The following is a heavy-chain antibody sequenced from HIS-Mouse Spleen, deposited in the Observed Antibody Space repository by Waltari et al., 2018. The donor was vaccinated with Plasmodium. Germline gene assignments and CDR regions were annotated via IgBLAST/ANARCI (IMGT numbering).Heavy chain of an antibody. CDR2: INPNSGGT. J-gene: IGHJ1*01. CDR3: ARVLGYKAAAGTFVEYFQH. D-gene: IGHD6-13*01. V-gene: IGHV1-2*02. CDR1: GSTFTGYY. Sequence: QVQLVQSGAEVKKPGASVKVSCKASGSTFTGYYIPWVRQAPGQGLEWMGWINPNSGGTNYAQKFQGRVTMTRDTSISTAYMELSRLRSDDTAVYYCARVLGYKAAAGTFVEYFQHWGQGTLVTVSS.